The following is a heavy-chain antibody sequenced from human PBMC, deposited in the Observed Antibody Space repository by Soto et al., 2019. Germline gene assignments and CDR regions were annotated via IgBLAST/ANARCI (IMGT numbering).Heavy chain of an antibody. Sequence: SETLSLTCTVSGGSIGSGVYFWSWIRQPPGKGLEWIGFISYTGSAYYNPSLKSRAAISVDTSKNRFSLKLTSVTAADAAVYYCATMGATAGSYYFEYWGQGALVTVSS. J-gene: IGHJ4*02. D-gene: IGHD1-26*01. V-gene: IGHV4-30-4*01. CDR2: ISYTGSA. CDR1: GGSIGSGVYF. CDR3: ATMGATAGSYYFEY.